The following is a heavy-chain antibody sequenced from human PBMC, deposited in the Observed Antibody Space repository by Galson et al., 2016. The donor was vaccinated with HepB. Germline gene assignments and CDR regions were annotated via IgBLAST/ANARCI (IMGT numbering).Heavy chain of an antibody. J-gene: IGHJ6*04. CDR1: GFTFGDYA. D-gene: IGHD3-3*01. Sequence: SLRLSCAASGFTFGDYAMTWVRQAPGKGLEWVSSIVASGGGTHYADSVKGRFTVSRENSKNTLYVQMNSLRAEDTAVYYCAKEHVTVSGVHLLPQDYSFGLGVWCKGATVTFSS. CDR2: IVASGGGT. V-gene: IGHV3-23*01. CDR3: AKEHVTVSGVHLLPQDYSFGLGV.